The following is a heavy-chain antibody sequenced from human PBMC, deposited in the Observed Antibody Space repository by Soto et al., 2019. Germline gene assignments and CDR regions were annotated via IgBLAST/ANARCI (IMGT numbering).Heavy chain of an antibody. D-gene: IGHD3-3*01. V-gene: IGHV3-33*01. J-gene: IGHJ4*02. CDR1: GFTFSDFH. Sequence: GGSLRLSCAASGFTFSDFHMHWVRQAPGKGLEWVAIICFDGSNKYYADSVKGRFTISRDNSENTLYLEMNSLRVEDTAMYYCASDVRYYFHYWGQGTLVTVSS. CDR3: ASDVRYYFHY. CDR2: ICFDGSNK.